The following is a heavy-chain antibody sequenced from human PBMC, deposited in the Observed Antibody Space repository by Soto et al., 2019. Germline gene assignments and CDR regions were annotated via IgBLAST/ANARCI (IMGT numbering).Heavy chain of an antibody. V-gene: IGHV3-48*02. J-gene: IGHJ4*02. D-gene: IGHD2-8*01. CDR2: ISGYSSVI. CDR3: ARDRDAYCSKVICSGPYFDY. Sequence: EVQLVESGGGLVQPGGSLRLSCAASGFTFSTYSINWVRQAPGKGLEWISYISGYSSVIYYADAVKGRFTISRENDKNSLYLQMNSLRDEDTAVYYWARDRDAYCSKVICSGPYFDYWGQGTLVTVSS. CDR1: GFTFSTYS.